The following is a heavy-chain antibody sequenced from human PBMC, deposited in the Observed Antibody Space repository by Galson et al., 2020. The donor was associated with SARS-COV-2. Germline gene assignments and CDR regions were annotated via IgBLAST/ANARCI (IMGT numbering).Heavy chain of an antibody. CDR3: ARQGVNMIVLVTVPGWYFDL. Sequence: SETLSLTCTVSGYSVSTTHYWGWVRQPPGRGLAWIGSVYPSGTTYYNPSLKSRVTISVDTTKNQFSLRLDSATAADTALYYCARQGVNMIVLVTVPGWYFDLWGRGTLVTVSS. V-gene: IGHV4-38-2*02. CDR2: VYPSGTT. CDR1: GYSVSTTHY. D-gene: IGHD3-22*01. J-gene: IGHJ2*01.